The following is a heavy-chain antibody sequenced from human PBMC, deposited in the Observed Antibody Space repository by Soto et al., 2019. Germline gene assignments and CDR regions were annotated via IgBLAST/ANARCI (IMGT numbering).Heavy chain of an antibody. Sequence: GSLRLSCAASGFTFSSYDMHWVRQATGKVLEWVSAIGTAGDTYYPGSVKGRFTISRENAKNSLYLQMNSLRAGDTAVYYCARGGPYNPYGMDVWGQGTTVTVSS. CDR3: ARGGPYNPYGMDV. CDR1: GFTFSSYD. J-gene: IGHJ6*02. CDR2: IGTAGDT. D-gene: IGHD1-1*01. V-gene: IGHV3-13*01.